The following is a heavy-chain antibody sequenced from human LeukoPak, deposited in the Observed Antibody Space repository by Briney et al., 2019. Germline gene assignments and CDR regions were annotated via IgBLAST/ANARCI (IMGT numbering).Heavy chain of an antibody. CDR1: GFTFSNYW. Sequence: GGSLRLSCAASGFTFSNYWMSWVRQAPGKGLEWVANIKQDGSEKYYVDSVKGRFTISRDNAKNSLYLQMNSLRAEDTAVYYWARERVESQRLSKREVYHFDYWGQGILVTVSS. V-gene: IGHV3-7*01. CDR3: ARERVESQRLSKREVYHFDY. CDR2: IKQDGSEK. D-gene: IGHD2-2*01. J-gene: IGHJ4*02.